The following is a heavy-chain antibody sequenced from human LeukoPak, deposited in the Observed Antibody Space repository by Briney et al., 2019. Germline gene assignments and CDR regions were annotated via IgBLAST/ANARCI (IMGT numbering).Heavy chain of an antibody. D-gene: IGHD3-10*01. CDR3: ASGRLSGSSWFDP. J-gene: IGHJ5*02. Sequence: MTSETLSLTCAVYGESFNDYFWTWIRQSPGKGLEWIGQITHSGNTYYNPSLKTRVTMLVDTSKNQFSLKLSSVTAADTAVYYCASGRLSGSSWFDPWGQGTLVTVSS. CDR1: GESFNDYF. V-gene: IGHV4-34*01. CDR2: ITHSGNT.